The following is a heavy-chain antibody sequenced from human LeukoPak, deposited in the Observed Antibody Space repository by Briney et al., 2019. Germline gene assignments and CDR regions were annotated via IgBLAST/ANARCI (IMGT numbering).Heavy chain of an antibody. CDR2: ISSSSRYI. D-gene: IGHD4-23*01. J-gene: IGHJ6*03. Sequence: PGVSVRLSCAASGLSLNSYSMNWVRQAPAKGREWVSSISSSSRYIYYAHSAKGRITISRDNAQNSLSPQTNSLSAYDTALCWCSGGGKDYGRRYYSYCYMDVWGKGTMVTVSS. V-gene: IGHV3-21*01. CDR1: GLSLNSYS. CDR3: SGGGKDYGRRYYSYCYMDV.